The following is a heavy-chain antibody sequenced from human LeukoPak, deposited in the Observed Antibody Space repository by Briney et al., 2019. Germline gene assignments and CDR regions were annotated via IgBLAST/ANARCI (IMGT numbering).Heavy chain of an antibody. V-gene: IGHV3-23*01. J-gene: IGHJ3*02. D-gene: IGHD4-11*01. Sequence: PGGSLRLSCAASGFTFSSYAMSWVRQAPGKGLEWVSAISGSGGSTYYADSVKGRFTISRDNSKNTLYLQMNSLRAEDTAVYYCARGQKYSYDAFDIWGQGTMVTVSS. CDR1: GFTFSSYA. CDR2: ISGSGGST. CDR3: ARGQKYSYDAFDI.